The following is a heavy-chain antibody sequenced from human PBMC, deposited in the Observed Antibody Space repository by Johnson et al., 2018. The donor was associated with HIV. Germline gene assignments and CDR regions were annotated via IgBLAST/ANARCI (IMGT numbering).Heavy chain of an antibody. J-gene: IGHJ3*02. CDR1: GFTFSNAW. Sequence: VQLVESGGDLVKPGGSLRLSCAASGFTFSNAWMSWVRQAPGKGLEWVGRIKSKSDGGTTDYTAPVKGRFTISRDDSKNTLFLQINSLRAEDTAVYYCAKGGSYAPFDAFDIWGRGTMVTVSS. CDR2: IKSKSDGGTT. CDR3: AKGGSYAPFDAFDI. V-gene: IGHV3-15*01. D-gene: IGHD1-26*01.